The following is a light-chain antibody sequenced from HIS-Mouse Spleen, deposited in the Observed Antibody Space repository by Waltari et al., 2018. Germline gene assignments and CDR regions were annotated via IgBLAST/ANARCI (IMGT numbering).Light chain of an antibody. CDR2: EDS. J-gene: IGLJ2*01. Sequence: SYELTQPPSLSVSPGQTARITCPGAALPKKYAYWYQQKSGQAPVLVIYEDSKRPSGIPERFSGSSSGTMATLTISGAQVEDEADYYCYSTDSSGNHRVFGGGTKLTVL. CDR3: YSTDSSGNHRV. CDR1: ALPKKY. V-gene: IGLV3-10*01.